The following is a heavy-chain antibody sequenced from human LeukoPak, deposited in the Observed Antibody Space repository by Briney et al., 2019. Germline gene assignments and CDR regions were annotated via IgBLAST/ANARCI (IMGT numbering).Heavy chain of an antibody. Sequence: SETLSLTCAVYGGSFSGYYWSWIRQPPGKGLEWIGEINHSGGTNYNPSLKSRVTTSLDTSKNHFSLKLTSVTAAGTAVYYCASDDYGDLVNAFDIWGQGTMVTVSS. J-gene: IGHJ3*02. CDR2: INHSGGT. D-gene: IGHD4-17*01. CDR1: GGSFSGYY. CDR3: ASDDYGDLVNAFDI. V-gene: IGHV4-34*01.